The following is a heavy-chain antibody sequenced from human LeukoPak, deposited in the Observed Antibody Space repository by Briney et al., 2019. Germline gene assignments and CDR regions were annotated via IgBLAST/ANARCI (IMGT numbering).Heavy chain of an antibody. J-gene: IGHJ6*03. V-gene: IGHV1-69*05. Sequence: VASVKVSCXASGGTFSNYAISWVRRAPGQGLEWMGRIIPMFGTTNYAQKFQGRVTITTDESTSTAYMEVSSLRIEDTAVYYCASVTVTTWAPDGHMDVWGKGTTVTVSS. CDR1: GGTFSNYA. D-gene: IGHD4-11*01. CDR3: ASVTVTTWAPDGHMDV. CDR2: IIPMFGTT.